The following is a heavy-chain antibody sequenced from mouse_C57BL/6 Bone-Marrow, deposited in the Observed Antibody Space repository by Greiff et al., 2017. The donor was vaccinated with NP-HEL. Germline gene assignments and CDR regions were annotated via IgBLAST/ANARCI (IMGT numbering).Heavy chain of an antibody. CDR3: ANYAYWDFDV. J-gene: IGHJ1*03. Sequence: VQLQQSGAELVKPGASVKLSCTASGYTFTSYWMHWVKQRPGQGLEWIGMIHPNSGSTNYNEKFKSKATLTVDKSSSTAYMQLSSLTSEDSAVYYCANYAYWDFDVWGTGTTVTVSS. CDR1: GYTFTSYW. D-gene: IGHD2-4*01. CDR2: IHPNSGST. V-gene: IGHV1-64*01.